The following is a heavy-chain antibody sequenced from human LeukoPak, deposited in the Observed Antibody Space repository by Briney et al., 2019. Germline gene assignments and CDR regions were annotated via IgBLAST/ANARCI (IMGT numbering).Heavy chain of an antibody. D-gene: IGHD3-10*01. J-gene: IGHJ4*02. CDR3: ARVIYGAGSYYTGFDY. CDR2: VYYSGTT. Sequence: SETLSLTCTVSGGSISGSSYYWGWIRQPPGKGLEWIGNVYYSGTTYYSPSLKSRVTISVDKSKNQFSLKLSSVTAADTAVYYCARVIYGAGSYYTGFDYWGQGTLVTVSS. V-gene: IGHV4-39*07. CDR1: GGSISGSSYY.